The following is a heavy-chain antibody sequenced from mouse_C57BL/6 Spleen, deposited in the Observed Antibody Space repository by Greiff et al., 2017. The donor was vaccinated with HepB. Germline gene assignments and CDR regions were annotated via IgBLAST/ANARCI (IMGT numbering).Heavy chain of an antibody. CDR3: ARGGGSYYAMDY. D-gene: IGHD3-2*02. Sequence: QVQLQQSGAELVMPGASVKLSCKASGYTFTSYWMHWVKQRPGQGLEWIGEIDPSDSYTNYNQKFKGKSTLTVDKSSSTAYMQLSSLTSEDSAVYYCARGGGSYYAMDYWGQGTSVTVSS. CDR2: IDPSDSYT. CDR1: GYTFTSYW. J-gene: IGHJ4*01. V-gene: IGHV1-69*01.